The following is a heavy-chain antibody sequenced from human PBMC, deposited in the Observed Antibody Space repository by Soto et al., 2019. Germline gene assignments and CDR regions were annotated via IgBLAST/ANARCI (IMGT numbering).Heavy chain of an antibody. CDR2: IKSKTDGETT. CDR3: AKGQSGSYSLNWFDP. V-gene: IGHV3-15*01. J-gene: IGHJ5*02. Sequence: PGGSLRLSCAASEFTFTNAWMNWVRQAPGMGLEWVGRIKSKTDGETTDYAAPVKGRFTISRDDSKNTLYLQMNSLRDEDTAVYYCAKGQSGSYSLNWFDPWGQGTLVTVSS. D-gene: IGHD1-26*01. CDR1: EFTFTNAW.